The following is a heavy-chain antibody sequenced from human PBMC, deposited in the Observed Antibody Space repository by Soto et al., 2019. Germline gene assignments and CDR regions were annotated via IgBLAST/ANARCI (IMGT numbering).Heavy chain of an antibody. J-gene: IGHJ4*02. CDR3: AREYCSSTSCAHKDY. D-gene: IGHD2-2*01. CDR1: GGSISSSSYH. V-gene: IGHV4-39*02. Sequence: SETLSLTCTVSGGSISSSSYHWGWIRQPPGKGLEWIGSIYYSGSTYYNPSLKSRVTISVDTSKNQFSLKLSSVTAADTAVYYCAREYCSSTSCAHKDYWGQGTQVTVSS. CDR2: IYYSGST.